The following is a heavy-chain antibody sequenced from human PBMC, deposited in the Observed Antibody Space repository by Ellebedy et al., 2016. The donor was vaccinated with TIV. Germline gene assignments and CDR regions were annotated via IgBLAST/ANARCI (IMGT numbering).Heavy chain of an antibody. D-gene: IGHD6-13*01. Sequence: GESLKISXAASGFTFSDYYMSWIRQAPGKGLEWVSYISSSSSYTNYADSVKGRFTISRDNAKNSLYLQMNSLRAEDTAVYYCASYPIPYSSSKIYGMDVWGQGTTVTVSS. CDR2: ISSSSSYT. V-gene: IGHV3-11*06. J-gene: IGHJ6*02. CDR3: ASYPIPYSSSKIYGMDV. CDR1: GFTFSDYY.